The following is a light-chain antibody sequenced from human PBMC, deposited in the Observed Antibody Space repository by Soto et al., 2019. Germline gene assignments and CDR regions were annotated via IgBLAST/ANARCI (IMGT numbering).Light chain of an antibody. CDR1: ESVSNY. CDR2: HVS. J-gene: IGKJ1*01. V-gene: IGKV3-15*01. CDR3: QEYDIRPPWT. Sequence: EIVMTQSPATLSVSPGDTATLSCRASESVSNYLAWYQQKPGQPPRLLIYHVSIRATGIPARFSGSGSGIEFTLAISRLQSEDFAVYYCQEYDIRPPWTFGQGTRVEIK.